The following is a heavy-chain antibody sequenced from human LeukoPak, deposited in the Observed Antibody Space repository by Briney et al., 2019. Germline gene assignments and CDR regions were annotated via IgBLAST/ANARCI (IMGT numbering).Heavy chain of an antibody. CDR1: GGTFSTYA. CDR3: ASNTNYYENTGHYVLDS. J-gene: IGHJ5*01. CDR2: IIPILGTA. V-gene: IGHV1-69*13. D-gene: IGHD3-22*01. Sequence: SVKVSCKVSGGTFSTYAISWVRQAPGQGLEWMGGIIPILGTANYAQEFKGRVTITADEFTGTAYMELSSLRSEDTAVFYCASNTNYYENTGHYVLDSWGQGTLVTVSS.